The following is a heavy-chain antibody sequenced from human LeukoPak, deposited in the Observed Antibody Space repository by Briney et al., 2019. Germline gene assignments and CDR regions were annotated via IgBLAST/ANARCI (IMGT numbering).Heavy chain of an antibody. CDR2: MDNSGST. CDR1: GGSISSYY. J-gene: IGHJ4*02. D-gene: IGHD2-8*01. CDR3: ARDSDGLDY. Sequence: KPSGTLSLTCTVSGGSISSYYWSWVRQPPGKGLEWIGYMDNSGSTKYNPSLKSRVTISVDTSKNQFSLKLSSVTAADTAVYYCARDSDGLDYWGQGTLVTVSS. V-gene: IGHV4-59*01.